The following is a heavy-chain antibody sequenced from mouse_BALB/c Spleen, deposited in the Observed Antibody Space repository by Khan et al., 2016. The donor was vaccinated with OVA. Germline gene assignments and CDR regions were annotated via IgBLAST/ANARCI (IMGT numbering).Heavy chain of an antibody. J-gene: IGHJ4*01. D-gene: IGHD2-14*01. V-gene: IGHV9-4*02. CDR3: ASGGAAYYRNDGGAREY. Sequence: QIQLVQSGPELKKPGETVRISCKASGYTFTTAGIQWVQKMPGKGLKWIGWINTHSGVPKYAEDFKGRFAFSLEISVNTAYLQITNLKNEDTSTCFCASGGAAYYRNDGGAREYWGQGTSVTVSS. CDR1: GYTFTTAG. CDR2: INTHSGVP.